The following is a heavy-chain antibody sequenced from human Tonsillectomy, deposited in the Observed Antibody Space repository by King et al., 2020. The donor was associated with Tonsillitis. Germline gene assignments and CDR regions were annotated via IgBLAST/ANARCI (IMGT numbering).Heavy chain of an antibody. CDR1: GGSISNYY. CDR3: ARHRCSGGSCKLDY. CDR2: INDSGTT. J-gene: IGHJ4*02. V-gene: IGHV4-59*01. D-gene: IGHD2-15*01. Sequence: QLQESGPGLVKPSETLSLTCTVSGGSISNYYWSWIRQPPGKGLDWIGFINDSGTTSYSPSLKSRVAISVDTSTNQFSLNLGSVTAADTAVYYCARHRCSGGSCKLDYWGQGTLVTVSS.